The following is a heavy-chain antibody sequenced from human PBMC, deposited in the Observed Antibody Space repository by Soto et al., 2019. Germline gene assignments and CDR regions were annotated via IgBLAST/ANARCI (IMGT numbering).Heavy chain of an antibody. Sequence: QVQLVQSGAEEKKPGASVKVSCKASGYTSTSYAMHWVRQAPGQRLEWMGWINAGNGNTKYSQKFQGRVTITRDTSASTAYMELSSLRSEDTAVYYCARAGVGATPNDYWGQGTLVTVSS. V-gene: IGHV1-3*05. J-gene: IGHJ4*02. D-gene: IGHD1-26*01. CDR1: GYTSTSYA. CDR2: INAGNGNT. CDR3: ARAGVGATPNDY.